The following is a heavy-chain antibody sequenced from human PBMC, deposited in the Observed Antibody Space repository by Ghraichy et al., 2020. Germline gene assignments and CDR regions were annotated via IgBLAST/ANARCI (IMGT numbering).Heavy chain of an antibody. CDR1: GFTFSSYS. Sequence: LSLTCAASGFTFSSYSMNWVRQAPGKGLEWVSYISSSSSTIYYADSVKGRFTISRDNAKNSLYLQMNSLRDEDTAVYYCARGGWAWELVDAVDIWGQGTMVTGSS. V-gene: IGHV3-48*02. CDR3: ARGGWAWELVDAVDI. D-gene: IGHD1-26*01. CDR2: ISSSSSTI. J-gene: IGHJ3*02.